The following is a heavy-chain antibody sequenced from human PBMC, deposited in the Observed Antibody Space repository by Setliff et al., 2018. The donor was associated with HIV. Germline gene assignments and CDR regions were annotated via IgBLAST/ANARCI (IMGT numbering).Heavy chain of an antibody. D-gene: IGHD3-9*01. Sequence: LSLTCTVSGGSISSGSYYWSWIRQPAGKGLEWIGRIYTSGSTNYNPSLKSRVTISVDTSKNQFSLKLSSVTAADTAVYYCARSLRYFDWSLHYWGQGMLVTVSS. V-gene: IGHV4-61*02. CDR3: ARSLRYFDWSLHY. CDR1: GGSISSGSYY. CDR2: IYTSGST. J-gene: IGHJ4*02.